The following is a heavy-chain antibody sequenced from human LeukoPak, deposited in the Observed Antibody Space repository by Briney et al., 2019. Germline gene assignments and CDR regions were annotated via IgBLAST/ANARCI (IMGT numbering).Heavy chain of an antibody. CDR3: ARGDYYGSGSRFYYYGMDV. D-gene: IGHD3-10*01. V-gene: IGHV3-74*01. CDR2: INSDGSST. CDR1: GFTFSSYW. J-gene: IGHJ6*02. Sequence: GSLRLSCAASGFTFSSYWMHWVRQAPGKGLVWVSRINSDGSSTSYADSVKGRFTISRDNAKNTLYLQMNSLRAEDTAVYYCARGDYYGSGSRFYYYGMDVWGQGTTVTVSS.